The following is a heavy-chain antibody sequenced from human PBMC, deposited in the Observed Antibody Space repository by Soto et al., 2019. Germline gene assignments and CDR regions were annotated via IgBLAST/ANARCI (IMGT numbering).Heavy chain of an antibody. CDR2: ISSSGSTI. Sequence: GGSLRLSCAASGFTFSSYEMNWVRQAPGKGLEWVSYISSSGSTIYYADSVKGRFTISRDNAKNSLYLQMNSLRAEDTAVYYVARAYSSSNPYDGDGMDVWRHGTTVAFSS. V-gene: IGHV3-48*03. CDR1: GFTFSSYE. J-gene: IGHJ6*02. CDR3: ARAYSSSNPYDGDGMDV. D-gene: IGHD6-13*01.